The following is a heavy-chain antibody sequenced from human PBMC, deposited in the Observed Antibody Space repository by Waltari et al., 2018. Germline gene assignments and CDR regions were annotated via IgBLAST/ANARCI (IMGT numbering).Heavy chain of an antibody. Sequence: EVQLVESGGGLVQPGGSLRLYCAASGFIFSTYSMNWVRQAPGKGLEWVSYISGSGNFIYYADSVKGRFIISRDNAKNLLFLQMNSLRADDTAVYYCARATYYYDISGQRTDAFDIWGQGTMVTVSS. CDR3: ARATYYYDISGQRTDAFDI. V-gene: IGHV3-48*01. D-gene: IGHD3-22*01. CDR1: GFIFSTYS. CDR2: ISGSGNFI. J-gene: IGHJ3*02.